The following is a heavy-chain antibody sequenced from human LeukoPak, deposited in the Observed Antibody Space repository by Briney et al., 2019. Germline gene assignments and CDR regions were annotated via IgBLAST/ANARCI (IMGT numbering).Heavy chain of an antibody. CDR3: ARGHIFDFAF. D-gene: IGHD3/OR15-3a*01. CDR2: ISPNSGGT. J-gene: IGHJ4*02. V-gene: IGHV1-2*02. Sequence: ASVKVSCKASGYTFIAYYLYWVRQAPGQGLELMGWISPNSGGTKYAQNFQGRVTMTRDTSISIVYMELSRLSYDDTAVYYCARGHIFDFAFWGQGTLVTVSS. CDR1: GYTFIAYY.